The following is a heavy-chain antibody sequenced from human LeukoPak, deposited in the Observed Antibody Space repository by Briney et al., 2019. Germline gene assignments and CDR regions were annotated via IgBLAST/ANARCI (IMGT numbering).Heavy chain of an antibody. CDR1: GFTVSSNY. CDR2: IYSGGST. Sequence: PGGSLRLSCAASGFTVSSNYMSWARQAPGKGLEWVSVIYSGGSTYYADSVKGRFTISRDNSKNTLYLQMNSLRAEDTAVYYCARDLRTGTTRGAFDIWGQGTMVTVSS. D-gene: IGHD1-1*01. V-gene: IGHV3-53*01. J-gene: IGHJ3*02. CDR3: ARDLRTGTTRGAFDI.